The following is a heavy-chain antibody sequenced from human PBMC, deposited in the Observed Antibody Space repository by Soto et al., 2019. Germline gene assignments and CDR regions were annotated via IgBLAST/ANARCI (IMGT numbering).Heavy chain of an antibody. V-gene: IGHV3-53*01. D-gene: IGHD6-6*01. CDR1: GFTVSSNY. CDR3: ATVHSTSRSFDY. Sequence: GGSLRLSCAASGFTVSSNYMSWVRQAPGKGLEWVSVIYSGGSTYYADSVKGRFTVSRDNSKNTLDLHMSSLRAEDTAVYYCATVHSTSRSFDYWGQGTLVTVSS. CDR2: IYSGGST. J-gene: IGHJ4*02.